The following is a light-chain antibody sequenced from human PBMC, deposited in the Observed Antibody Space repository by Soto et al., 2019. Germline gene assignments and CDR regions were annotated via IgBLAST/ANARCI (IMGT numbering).Light chain of an antibody. CDR2: GAS. Sequence: KVMTQSPATLSVSPGERATLSCRASQNVNSNLAWYQQKPGQAPRLLIYGASTRATGIPARFSGSGSGTEFTLTISSLQSEDFAVYYCQQYNNWPRTFGKGTKVEIK. CDR1: QNVNSN. V-gene: IGKV3-15*01. J-gene: IGKJ1*01. CDR3: QQYNNWPRT.